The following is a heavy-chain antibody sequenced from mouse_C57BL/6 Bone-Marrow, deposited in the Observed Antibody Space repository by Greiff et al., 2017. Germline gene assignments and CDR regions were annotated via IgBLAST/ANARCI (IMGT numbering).Heavy chain of an antibody. Sequence: EVQLVESGGDLVKPGGSLKLSCAASGFTFSSYGMPWVRQTPDKRLAWVATISSGGSYTYYPASVKGRFTISRANAKNTLYLQMSSLKSKYTAMYYCASQFYYVNFVYFAYWGQGTLVTVSA. V-gene: IGHV5-6*01. CDR3: ASQFYYVNFVYFAY. CDR1: GFTFSSYG. D-gene: IGHD2-1*01. J-gene: IGHJ3*01. CDR2: ISSGGSYT.